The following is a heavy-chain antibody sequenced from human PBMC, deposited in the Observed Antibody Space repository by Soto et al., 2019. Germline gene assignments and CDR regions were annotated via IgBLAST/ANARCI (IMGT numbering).Heavy chain of an antibody. CDR2: ISSGGSYI. D-gene: IGHD1-26*01. CDR3: TRDQGGIYDSWFVP. J-gene: IGHJ5*02. V-gene: IGHV3-21*01. CDR1: FTFSMYS. Sequence: EVQVVESGGGLVQPGGSLRLSCSFTFSMYSMSWVRQAPGKGLEWVASISSGGSYIKYADSVKGRFTISRDNAKNSVSLQMNSLRVDDTAVYFCTRDQGGIYDSWFVPWGQGTLVTVSS.